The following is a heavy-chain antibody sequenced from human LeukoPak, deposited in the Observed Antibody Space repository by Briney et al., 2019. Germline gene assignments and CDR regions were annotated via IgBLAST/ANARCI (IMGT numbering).Heavy chain of an antibody. CDR2: IYYSGST. CDR1: GGSISSYY. Sequence: SETLSLTCTVSGGSISSYYWSWIRQPPGKGLEWIGYIYYSGSTNYHPSLKSRVTISVDTSKNQFSLKLSSVTAADTAVYYCARQRGTLGAFDIWGQGTMVTVSS. V-gene: IGHV4-59*01. D-gene: IGHD1-14*01. CDR3: ARQRGTLGAFDI. J-gene: IGHJ3*02.